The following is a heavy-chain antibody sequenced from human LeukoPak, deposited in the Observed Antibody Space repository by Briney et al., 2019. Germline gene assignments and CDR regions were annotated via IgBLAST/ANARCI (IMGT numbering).Heavy chain of an antibody. CDR1: GFTFSSYA. J-gene: IGHJ4*02. V-gene: IGHV3-23*01. CDR3: AKVEDYVWGSYGPYYFDY. Sequence: TGGSLRLSCAACGFTFSSYAMSWVRQAPGKGLEWVSAISGSGGSTYYADSVKGRFTISRDNSKNTLYLQMNSLRAEDMAVYYCAKVEDYVWGSYGPYYFDYWGQGTLVTVSS. CDR2: ISGSGGST. D-gene: IGHD3-16*01.